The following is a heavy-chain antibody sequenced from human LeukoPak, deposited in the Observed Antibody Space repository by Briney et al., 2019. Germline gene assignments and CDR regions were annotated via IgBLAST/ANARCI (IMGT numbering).Heavy chain of an antibody. CDR1: GGSFSGYY. V-gene: IGHV4-34*01. D-gene: IGHD6-13*01. Sequence: SETLSLTCAVYGGSFSGYYWSWIRQPPGKGLEWIGEIDHSGSTNYNPSLKSRVTISVDTSKNQFSLKLSSVTAADTAVYYCARAAAAKVAGWFDPWGQGTLVTVSS. J-gene: IGHJ5*02. CDR2: IDHSGST. CDR3: ARAAAAKVAGWFDP.